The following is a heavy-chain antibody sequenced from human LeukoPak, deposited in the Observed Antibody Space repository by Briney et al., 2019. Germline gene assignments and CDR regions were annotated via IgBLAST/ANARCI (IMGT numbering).Heavy chain of an antibody. CDR1: GFTFSDYF. CDR2: ITSRGSTI. CDR3: AELGITMIGGV. V-gene: IGHV3-11*04. Sequence: GGSLRLSCAASGFTFSDYFMSWIRQAPGKGLEWVSYITSRGSTIYYADSVKGRFTISRDNAKNSLFLQMNSLRAEDTAVYYCAELGITMIGGVWGKGTTVTISS. D-gene: IGHD3-10*02. J-gene: IGHJ6*04.